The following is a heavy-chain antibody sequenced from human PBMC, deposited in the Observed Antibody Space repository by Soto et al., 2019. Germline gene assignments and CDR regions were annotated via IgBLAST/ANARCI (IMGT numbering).Heavy chain of an antibody. CDR3: ARVMRRDGYPPFWDY. J-gene: IGHJ4*02. D-gene: IGHD5-12*01. Sequence: VQLVQSGAEVKKPGSSVKVSYKASGGTFSSYAISWVRQAPGQGLEWMGGIIPIFGTANYAQKFQGRVTISADKSTSTAYMELSSLRSEDTAVYYCARVMRRDGYPPFWDYWGQGTLVTVSS. CDR2: IIPIFGTA. V-gene: IGHV1-69*06. CDR1: GGTFSSYA.